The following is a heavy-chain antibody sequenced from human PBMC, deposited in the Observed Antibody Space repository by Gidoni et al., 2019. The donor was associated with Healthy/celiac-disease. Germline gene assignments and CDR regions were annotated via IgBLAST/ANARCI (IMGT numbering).Heavy chain of an antibody. V-gene: IGHV3-21*01. CDR1: GFTFSSYS. CDR2: ISSSSSYI. J-gene: IGHJ4*02. D-gene: IGHD1-26*01. CDR3: ARTPPVGATASDY. Sequence: EVQLVESGGGLVKPGGSLRLSCAASGFTFSSYSMNWVRQAPGKGLEWVSSISSSSSYIYYADSVKGRFTISRDNAKNSLYLQMNSLRAEDTAVYYCARTPPVGATASDYWGQGTLVTVSS.